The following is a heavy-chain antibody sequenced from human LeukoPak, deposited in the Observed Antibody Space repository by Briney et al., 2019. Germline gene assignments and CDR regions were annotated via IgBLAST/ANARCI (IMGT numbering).Heavy chain of an antibody. CDR2: ISITGGTT. D-gene: IGHD2-21*02. V-gene: IGHV3-23*01. Sequence: GGSLRLSCAASGFTFSSYAMSWVRQAPGKGLEWVSLISITGGTTYYADSVKGRFTISRANSENTLYLQMKSLRAEDTAVYYCSTSRLLQIFDCWGQGTLVTVSS. J-gene: IGHJ4*02. CDR3: STSRLLQIFDC. CDR1: GFTFSSYA.